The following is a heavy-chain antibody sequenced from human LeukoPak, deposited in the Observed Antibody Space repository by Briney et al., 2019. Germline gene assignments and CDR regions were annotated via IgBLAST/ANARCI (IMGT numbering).Heavy chain of an antibody. Sequence: PGGSLRLSCAASGFTFSSYWMHWVRRAPGKGLVWVSRINSDVSSTTYADSVRGRFTISRDNAKNTLYLQMNSLRAADTAVYYCARGVGGDSRFDPWGQGTLVTVSS. CDR2: INSDVSST. CDR3: ARGVGGDSRFDP. V-gene: IGHV3-74*01. CDR1: GFTFSSYW. D-gene: IGHD1-26*01. J-gene: IGHJ5*02.